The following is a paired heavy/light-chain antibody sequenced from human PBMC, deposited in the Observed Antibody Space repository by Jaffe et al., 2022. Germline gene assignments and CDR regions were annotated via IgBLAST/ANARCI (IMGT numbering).Light chain of an antibody. CDR2: DVS. CDR1: SSDVGGYNY. Sequence: QSALTQPASVSGSPGQSITISCTGTSSDVGGYNYVSWYQQHPGKAPKLMIYDVSNRPSGVSNRFSGSKSGNTASLTISGLQAEDEADYYCSSYTSSSTRGYVFGTGTKVTVL. V-gene: IGLV2-14*03. J-gene: IGLJ1*01. CDR3: SSYTSSSTRGYV.
Heavy chain of an antibody. Sequence: EVQLVESGGGLVKPGGSLRLSCAASGFTFSSYSMNWVRQAPGKGLEWVSSISSSSSYIYYADSVKGRFTISRDNAKNSLYLQMNSLRAEDTAVYYCALGYCSGGSCSPNYYYYYYMDVWGKGTTVTVSS. CDR2: ISSSSSYI. CDR1: GFTFSSYS. V-gene: IGHV3-21*01. J-gene: IGHJ6*03. D-gene: IGHD2-15*01. CDR3: ALGYCSGGSCSPNYYYYYYMDV.